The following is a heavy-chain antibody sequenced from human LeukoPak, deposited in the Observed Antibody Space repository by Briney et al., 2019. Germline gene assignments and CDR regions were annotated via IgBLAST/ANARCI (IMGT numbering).Heavy chain of an antibody. V-gene: IGHV3-49*04. CDR1: GFTFGDYA. CDR3: TSTRNYYDRSGYYFRAFDI. Sequence: GGSLRLSCITSGFTFGDYAVSWVRQAPGKGLEWVGFIRSKAYGGTTEYAASVKGRFTISRDDSKSIAYLQMNSLKTEDTAVYYCTSTRNYYDRSGYYFRAFDIWGQGTMVTVSS. CDR2: IRSKAYGGTT. J-gene: IGHJ3*02. D-gene: IGHD3-22*01.